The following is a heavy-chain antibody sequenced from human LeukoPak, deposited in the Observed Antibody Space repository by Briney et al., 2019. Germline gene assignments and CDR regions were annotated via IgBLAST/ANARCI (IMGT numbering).Heavy chain of an antibody. CDR3: ARDRERPFPSMYYYGSQFDY. CDR2: IIPIFGTA. J-gene: IGHJ4*02. CDR1: GGTFSSYA. D-gene: IGHD3-10*01. V-gene: IGHV1-69*13. Sequence: ASVKVSCKASGGTFSSYATSWVRQAPGQGLEWMGGIIPIFGTANYAQKFQGRVTITADESTSTAYMELSSLRSEDTAVYYCARDRERPFPSMYYYGSQFDYWGQGTLVTVSS.